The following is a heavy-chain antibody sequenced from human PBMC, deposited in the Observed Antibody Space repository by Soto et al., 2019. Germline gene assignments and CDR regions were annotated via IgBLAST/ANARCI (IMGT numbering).Heavy chain of an antibody. CDR3: ARDGRPEATLYAFDI. V-gene: IGHV4-31*03. CDR1: GGSISSGGYY. CDR2: IYYSGST. D-gene: IGHD5-12*01. Sequence: QVQLQESGPGLVKPSQTLSLTCTVSGGSISSGGYYWSWIRQHPGKGLEWIGYIYYSGSTYYNPSLKSRVTISVDTSKTQFSLTLCSVTAADTAVYYCARDGRPEATLYAFDICVHGTMVTVSS. J-gene: IGHJ3*02.